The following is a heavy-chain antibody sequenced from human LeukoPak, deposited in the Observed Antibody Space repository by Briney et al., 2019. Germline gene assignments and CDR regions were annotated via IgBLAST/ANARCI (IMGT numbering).Heavy chain of an antibody. CDR3: ARGTGDTSSWYHDY. V-gene: IGHV3-30*03. Sequence: SGGSLRLSCATSGFTFSTSGMHWVRQAPGKGLEWVAVISFDINNKYYADSVKGRFAISRDNSKNTLYLQMNSLRPEDAAVYHCARGTGDTSSWYHDYWGQGTLVTVS. J-gene: IGHJ4*02. D-gene: IGHD6-13*01. CDR2: ISFDINNK. CDR1: GFTFSTSG.